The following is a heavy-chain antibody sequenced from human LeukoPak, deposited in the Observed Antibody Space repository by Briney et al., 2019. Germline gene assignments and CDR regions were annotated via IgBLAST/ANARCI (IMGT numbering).Heavy chain of an antibody. V-gene: IGHV4-59*01. D-gene: IGHD3-10*01. Sequence: SETLSLTCTVSGGSISSYYWSWIRQPPGKGLEWIGYIYYSGSTNYNPSLTSRVTISVDTSKNQFSLKLSSVTAADTAVYYCARVSDLGSGSPFSFDYWGQGTLVTVSS. J-gene: IGHJ4*02. CDR1: GGSISSYY. CDR2: IYYSGST. CDR3: ARVSDLGSGSPFSFDY.